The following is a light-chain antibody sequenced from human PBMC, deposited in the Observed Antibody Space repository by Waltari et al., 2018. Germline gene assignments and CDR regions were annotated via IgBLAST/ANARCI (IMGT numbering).Light chain of an antibody. V-gene: IGLV2-11*01. CDR2: DVP. Sequence: QSALTQPRSVSGSPGPSVTTPCTGPSRSVGGPWFVSLYQQPPGKAPTLMIYDVPKRPSGVPDRFSGPKSGNTASLTISGLQAEDEADYYCCSNAGSYVAFGGGTKLTVL. CDR1: SRSVGGPWF. CDR3: CSNAGSYVA. J-gene: IGLJ2*01.